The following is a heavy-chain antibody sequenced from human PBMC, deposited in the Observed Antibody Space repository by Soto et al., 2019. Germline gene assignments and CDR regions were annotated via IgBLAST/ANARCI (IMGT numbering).Heavy chain of an antibody. CDR3: ARDKITIFGVAPDAFDI. V-gene: IGHV3-53*01. J-gene: IGHJ3*02. D-gene: IGHD3-3*01. CDR2: IYSGGST. CDR1: VFTGSSNY. Sequence: RGSLRLSCSASVFTGSSNYMSWGRQAPGKGLEWVSVIYSGGSTYCADSVKGRFTISRDNSKNTLYLQMNSLRAEDTAVYYCARDKITIFGVAPDAFDIWGQGTMVTVSS.